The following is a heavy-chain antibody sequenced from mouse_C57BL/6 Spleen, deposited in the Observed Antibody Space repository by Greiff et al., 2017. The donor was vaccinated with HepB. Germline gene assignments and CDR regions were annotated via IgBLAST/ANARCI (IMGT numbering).Heavy chain of an antibody. CDR1: GYAFSSSW. CDR3: ARWGNYFYFDY. J-gene: IGHJ2*01. D-gene: IGHD2-1*01. V-gene: IGHV1-82*01. CDR2: IYPGDGDT. Sequence: ESGPELVKPGASVKISCKASGYAFSSSWMNWVKQRPGKGLEWIGRIYPGDGDTNYNGKFKGKATLTADKSSSTAYMQLSSLTSEDSAVYFCARWGNYFYFDYWGQGTTLTVSS.